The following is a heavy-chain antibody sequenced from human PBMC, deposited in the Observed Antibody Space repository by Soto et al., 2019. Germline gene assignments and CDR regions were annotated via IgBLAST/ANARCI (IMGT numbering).Heavy chain of an antibody. CDR2: INVGTGYT. V-gene: IGHV1-3*01. CDR3: ARAGAWGSNYDDAPFDA. J-gene: IGHJ3*01. Sequence: VHLVQSGAEVKKPGASVKVSCRASGYTFTSDAMHWVRQAPGQGLEWLGWINVGTGYTTFSQKFQGRVSITRVTYASTAYMELSSLRSEDTAIYYCARAGAWGSNYDDAPFDAWGQGTKVTVSS. D-gene: IGHD3-22*01. CDR1: GYTFTSDA.